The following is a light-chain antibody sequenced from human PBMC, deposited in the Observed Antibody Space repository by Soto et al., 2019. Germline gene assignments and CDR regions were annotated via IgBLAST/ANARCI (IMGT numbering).Light chain of an antibody. Sequence: EIVLTQSPGTLFLSPGERVTLSCRASQTVSSSYIAWYQQRPGQAPRLLIYGASSRATGIPDRFSGGGSGTDFTLTISRLEPEDFAVYYCQQYGASPLYTFGQGTKLEIK. CDR3: QQYGASPLYT. CDR2: GAS. CDR1: QTVSSSY. V-gene: IGKV3-20*01. J-gene: IGKJ2*01.